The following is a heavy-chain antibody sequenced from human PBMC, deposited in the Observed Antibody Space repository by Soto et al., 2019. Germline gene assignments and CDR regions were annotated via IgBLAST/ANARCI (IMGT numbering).Heavy chain of an antibody. CDR2: INHSGST. J-gene: IGHJ3*02. D-gene: IGHD3-9*01. CDR3: ARGLTGYPHHAFDI. CDR1: GGSFSGYY. Sequence: PSETLSLTCAVYGGSFSGYYWSWIRQPPGKGLEWIGEINHSGSTNYNPSLKSRVTISVDTSKNQFSLKLSSVTAADTAVYYCARGLTGYPHHAFDIWGQGTMVTVSS. V-gene: IGHV4-34*01.